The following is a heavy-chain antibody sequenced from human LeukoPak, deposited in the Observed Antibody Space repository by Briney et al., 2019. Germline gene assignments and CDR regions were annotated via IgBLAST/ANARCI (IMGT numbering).Heavy chain of an antibody. Sequence: SETLSLTCTVSGGSISSYYWSWIRQPPGKGLEWIGYIYYSGSTNYNPSLKSRVTISVDTSKNQFSLKLSSVTAADTAVYYCARGGYCTNGVCYTGFLLSRKYYFDYWGQGTLVTVSS. V-gene: IGHV4-59*12. CDR1: GGSISSYY. D-gene: IGHD2-8*01. CDR3: ARGGYCTNGVCYTGFLLSRKYYFDY. J-gene: IGHJ4*02. CDR2: IYYSGST.